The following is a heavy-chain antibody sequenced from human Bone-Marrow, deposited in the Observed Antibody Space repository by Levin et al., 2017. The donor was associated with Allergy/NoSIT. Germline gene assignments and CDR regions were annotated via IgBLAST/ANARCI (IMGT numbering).Heavy chain of an antibody. J-gene: IGHJ5*02. CDR3: AGARADNSGTYYDWFDP. V-gene: IGHV3-30*04. D-gene: IGHD1-26*01. Sequence: GESLKISCAASGFALSSYNMNWVRQAPGKGLKWVAVTSYDGTTTNYADSVKGRFTISRDNSKNTLYLQMNILRPEDTAVYYCAGARADNSGTYYDWFDPWGQGTLVTVSS. CDR2: TSYDGTTT. CDR1: GFALSSYN.